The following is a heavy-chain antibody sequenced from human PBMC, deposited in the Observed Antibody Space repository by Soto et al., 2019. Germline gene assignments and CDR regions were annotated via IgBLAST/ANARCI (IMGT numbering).Heavy chain of an antibody. CDR2: IIPMLGIA. V-gene: IGHV1-69*02. D-gene: IGHD4-17*01. CDR3: AKSTVVTRAFSYYYYAMDS. CDR1: GGTFSSYS. Sequence: QVQLVQSGAEVKKPGSSVKVSCKASGGTFSSYSTSWVRQAPGQGLEWMGRIIPMLGIADFAQKFQGRVTITADTSTRTAYMELRSLRSEDTAVYYCAKSTVVTRAFSYYYYAMDSWGQGTTVTVSS. J-gene: IGHJ6*02.